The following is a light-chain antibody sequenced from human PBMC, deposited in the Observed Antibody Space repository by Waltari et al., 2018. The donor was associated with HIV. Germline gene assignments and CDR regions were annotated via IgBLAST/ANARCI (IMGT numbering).Light chain of an antibody. V-gene: IGLV1-44*01. Sequence: QSVLTQPPSASGTPGQRVTISCSGSSSNIGSNTVNWYQQLPGTAPKLLIYSNNQRPSWVPDRFSGSKSGTSAYLAISGLHSEDEADYYCAAWDDSLNGYVFGTGTKVTVL. CDR1: SSNIGSNT. CDR2: SNN. CDR3: AAWDDSLNGYV. J-gene: IGLJ1*01.